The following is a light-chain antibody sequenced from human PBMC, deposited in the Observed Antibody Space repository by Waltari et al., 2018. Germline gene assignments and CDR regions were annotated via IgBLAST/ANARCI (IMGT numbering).Light chain of an antibody. Sequence: QSVLTQPPSTSGTPGQRVTISCSGSNSNIRSNYVYWYQQVPGMAPKLLIYKNNQRPSGVPDRFSGSKSGTSASLAISALRSEDEADYYCAAWDDSLSAVPFGGGTKVTVL. V-gene: IGLV1-47*01. CDR3: AAWDDSLSAVP. CDR1: NSNIRSNY. CDR2: KNN. J-gene: IGLJ2*01.